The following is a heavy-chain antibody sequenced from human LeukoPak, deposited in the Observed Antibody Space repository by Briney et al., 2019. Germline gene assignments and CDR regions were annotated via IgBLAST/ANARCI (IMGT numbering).Heavy chain of an antibody. J-gene: IGHJ4*02. V-gene: IGHV4-39*07. CDR2: SYYTGGT. Sequence: SETLSLTCSVSGASISGSSYYWSWIRQPPGKGLEWISNSYYTGGTYYNPSLKSRVTMSVDTSKNQFSLKLSSVTAADTAVYYCARDYNSGWYLHNGWGFDYWGQGTLVTVSS. CDR1: GASISGSSYY. CDR3: ARDYNSGWYLHNGWGFDY. D-gene: IGHD6-19*01.